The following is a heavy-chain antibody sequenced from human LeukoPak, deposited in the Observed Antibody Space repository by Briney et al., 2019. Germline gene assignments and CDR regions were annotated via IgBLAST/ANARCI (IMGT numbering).Heavy chain of an antibody. J-gene: IGHJ4*02. Sequence: GGSLRLSCAASGFTFSIYGMNWVRQAPGKGLEWLSYISASSGTTFYTDSVKGRFTISRDNAKNSLSLQMNSLRAEDTAVYYCAANIVVVPAPDYWGQGTLVTVSS. V-gene: IGHV3-48*01. D-gene: IGHD2-2*01. CDR2: ISASSGTT. CDR1: GFTFSIYG. CDR3: AANIVVVPAPDY.